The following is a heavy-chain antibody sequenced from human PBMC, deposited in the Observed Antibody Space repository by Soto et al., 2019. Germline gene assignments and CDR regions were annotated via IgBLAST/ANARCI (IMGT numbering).Heavy chain of an antibody. CDR1: GGSISSGGYS. V-gene: IGHV4-30-2*01. J-gene: IGHJ6*02. Sequence: PSETLSLTCAVSGGSISSGGYSWSWIRQPPGKGLEWIGYIFQSGSTYYTPSLKSRVTISVDRSKNQFSLKLISVTAADTAVYYCARDRRAYGMDVCGQGTTVTVSS. CDR3: ARDRRAYGMDV. CDR2: IFQSGST.